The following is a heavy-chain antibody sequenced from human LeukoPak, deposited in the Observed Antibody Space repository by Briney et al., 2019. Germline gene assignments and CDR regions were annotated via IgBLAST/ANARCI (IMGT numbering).Heavy chain of an antibody. CDR2: ISYDGSNK. CDR3: ARGFGSGYESLTLDY. CDR1: GFTFSSYA. Sequence: PGGSLRLSCAASGFTFSSYAMHWVRQAPGKGLEWVAVISYDGSNKYYADSVKGRFTISRDNSKNTLYLQMNSLRAEDTAVYYCARGFGSGYESLTLDYSGQGTLVTVSS. J-gene: IGHJ4*02. V-gene: IGHV3-30*01. D-gene: IGHD5-12*01.